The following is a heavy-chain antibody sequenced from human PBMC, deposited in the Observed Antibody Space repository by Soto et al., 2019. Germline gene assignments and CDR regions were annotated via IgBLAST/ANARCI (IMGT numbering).Heavy chain of an antibody. CDR2: IHRDGSST. CDR3: ARGERGAFDL. Sequence: EVQLVESGGGLVRPGGSLRLSCAASGFTFSYYWMHWVRQAPGKGLVWVSRIHRDGSSTTYADFVKGRFIISRDNARNKVDLQMNSVRVEDTAVYYCARGERGAFDLWGQGTVVTVSS. J-gene: IGHJ3*01. CDR1: GFTFSYYW. D-gene: IGHD1-1*01. V-gene: IGHV3-74*01.